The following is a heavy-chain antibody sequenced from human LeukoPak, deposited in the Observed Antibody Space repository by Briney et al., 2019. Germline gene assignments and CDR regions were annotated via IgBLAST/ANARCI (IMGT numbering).Heavy chain of an antibody. J-gene: IGHJ4*02. CDR1: GFTFSSYG. D-gene: IGHD6-19*01. CDR2: ISYDGSNK. Sequence: GGSLRLSCAASGFTFSSYGMHWVRQAPGKGLEWVAVISYDGSNKYYADSVKGRFTISRDNSKNTLYLQMNSLRAEDTAVYYCARDASYSSGWYRGYFDYWGQGTLVTVSS. CDR3: ARDASYSSGWYRGYFDY. V-gene: IGHV3-30*19.